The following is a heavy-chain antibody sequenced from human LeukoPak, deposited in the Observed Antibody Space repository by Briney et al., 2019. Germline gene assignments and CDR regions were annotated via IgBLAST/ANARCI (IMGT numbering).Heavy chain of an antibody. CDR3: ARALGYSSSWYTGYYYYMDV. CDR2: MNPNSGNT. CDR1: GYTLTSYD. V-gene: IGHV1-8*01. J-gene: IGHJ6*03. Sequence: GASVKVSCKASGYTLTSYDINWVRQATGQGLEWMGWMNPNSGNTGYAQKFQGRVTMTRNTSISTAYMELSSLRSEDTAVYYCARALGYSSSWYTGYYYYMDVWGKGTTVTVSS. D-gene: IGHD6-13*01.